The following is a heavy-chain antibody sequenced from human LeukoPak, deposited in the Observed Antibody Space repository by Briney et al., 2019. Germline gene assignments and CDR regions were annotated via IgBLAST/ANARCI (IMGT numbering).Heavy chain of an antibody. Sequence: GGSLRLSCAASGFTFSSYGMHWVRQAPGKGLEWVAVISYDGSNKYYADSVKGRFTISRDNSKNTLYLQMNSLRAEDTAEYYCAGSSSWYGIDYWGQGTLVTVSS. D-gene: IGHD6-13*01. J-gene: IGHJ4*02. CDR1: GFTFSSYG. V-gene: IGHV3-30*03. CDR2: ISYDGSNK. CDR3: AGSSSWYGIDY.